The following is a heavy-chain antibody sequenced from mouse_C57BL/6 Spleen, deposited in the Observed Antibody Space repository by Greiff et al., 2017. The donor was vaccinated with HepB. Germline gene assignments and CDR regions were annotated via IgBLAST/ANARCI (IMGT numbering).Heavy chain of an antibody. CDR1: GYTFTDYN. CDR3: ARLWRQGSWFAY. Sequence: EVHLVESGPELVKPGASVKIPCKASGYTFTDYNMDWVKQSHGKSLEWIGDINPNNGGTIYNQKFKGKATLTVDKSSSTAYMELRSLTSEDTAVYYCARLWRQGSWFAYWGQGTLVTVSA. J-gene: IGHJ3*01. CDR2: INPNNGGT. V-gene: IGHV1-18*01. D-gene: IGHD3-3*01.